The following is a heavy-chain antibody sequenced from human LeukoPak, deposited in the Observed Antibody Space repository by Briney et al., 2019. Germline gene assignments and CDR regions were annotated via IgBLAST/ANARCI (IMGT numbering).Heavy chain of an antibody. Sequence: SETLSLTCAVYGGSFSGYYWSWIRQPPGKGLEWIGEINHSGSTNYNPSPKSRVTISVDTSKNQFSLKLSSVTAADTAVYYCATVPYYGSGRPSWGQGTLVTVSS. D-gene: IGHD3-10*01. J-gene: IGHJ4*02. CDR1: GGSFSGYY. CDR2: INHSGST. V-gene: IGHV4-34*01. CDR3: ATVPYYGSGRPS.